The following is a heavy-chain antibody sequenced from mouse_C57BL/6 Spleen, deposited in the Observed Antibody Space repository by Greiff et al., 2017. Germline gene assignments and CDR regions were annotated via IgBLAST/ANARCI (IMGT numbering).Heavy chain of an antibody. Sequence: QVQLQQPGAELVKPGASVKLSCTASGYTFTSYCMHWVKQRPGKGLEWIGMIHPNSGSTNYNEKFKGKATLTVDKSSSTAYMQLSSLTSEDSAVYYCANSEYDYDGPYFEDWGQGTTLTVAS. D-gene: IGHD2-4*01. J-gene: IGHJ2*01. CDR2: IHPNSGST. CDR3: ANSEYDYDGPYFED. CDR1: GYTFTSYC. V-gene: IGHV1-64*01.